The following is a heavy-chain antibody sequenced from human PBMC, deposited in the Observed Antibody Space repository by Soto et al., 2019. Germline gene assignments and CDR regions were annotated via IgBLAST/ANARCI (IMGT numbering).Heavy chain of an antibody. CDR1: GGSISSGGYY. CDR3: ARGAFDWLPLDY. CDR2: IYYSGST. J-gene: IGHJ4*02. Sequence: QVQLQESGPGLVKPSQTLSLTCTVSGGSISSGGYYWSWIRQHPGKGLEWIGYIYYSGSTYYNPSHKSRVTTSVDTSKNQFSLKLSSVTAADTAVYYCARGAFDWLPLDYWGQGTLVTVSS. V-gene: IGHV4-31*03. D-gene: IGHD3-9*01.